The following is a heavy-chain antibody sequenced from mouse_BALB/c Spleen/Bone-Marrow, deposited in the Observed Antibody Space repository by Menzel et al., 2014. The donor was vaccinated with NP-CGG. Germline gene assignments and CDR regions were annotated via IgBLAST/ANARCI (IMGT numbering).Heavy chain of an antibody. V-gene: IGHV14-3*02. D-gene: IGHD1-1*01. J-gene: IGHJ4*01. CDR2: IDPANGNT. CDR3: ARYYYGSSYAMDY. CDR1: GFNIKDTY. Sequence: VQLQQFGAELVKPGASVKLSCTASGFNIKDTYMHWVKQRPEQGLEWIGRIDPANGNTKYDPKFQGKATITADTSSNTAYLQLSSLTSEDTAVYYCARYYYGSSYAMDYWGQGTTVTVSS.